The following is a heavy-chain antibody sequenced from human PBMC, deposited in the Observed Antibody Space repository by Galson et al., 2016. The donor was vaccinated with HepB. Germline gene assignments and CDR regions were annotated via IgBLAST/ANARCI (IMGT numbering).Heavy chain of an antibody. CDR2: ISSSSTYI. J-gene: IGHJ4*02. V-gene: IGHV3-21*01. Sequence: SLRLSCAASGFSFSDYSMNWVRQAPGKGLEWVSSISSSSTYIYYADSVEGRFTISGDNAKNSLFLQMNSLRAEDTAVYYCSRSLFGRGQLADHWGQGTLVTVSS. D-gene: IGHD6-6*01. CDR1: GFSFSDYS. CDR3: SRSLFGRGQLADH.